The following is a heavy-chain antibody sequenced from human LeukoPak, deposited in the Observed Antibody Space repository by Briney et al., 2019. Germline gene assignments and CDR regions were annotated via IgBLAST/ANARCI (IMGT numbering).Heavy chain of an antibody. D-gene: IGHD3-10*01. CDR3: ARDQTMVRGVIRRTYYYYYYMDV. Sequence: PGGSLRLSCAASGFTFSSYWMSWVRQAPGKGLEGVANIKQDGSEKYYVDSVKGRFTISRDNAKNSLYLQMNSLRAEDTAVYYCARDQTMVRGVIRRTYYYYYYMDVWGKGTTVTVSS. J-gene: IGHJ6*03. CDR2: IKQDGSEK. V-gene: IGHV3-7*01. CDR1: GFTFSSYW.